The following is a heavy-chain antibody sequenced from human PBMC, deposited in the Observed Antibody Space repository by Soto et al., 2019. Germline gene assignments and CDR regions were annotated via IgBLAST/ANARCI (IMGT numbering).Heavy chain of an antibody. CDR3: ARDVSSFLEWLPNFDY. CDR2: IIPIFGTA. V-gene: IGHV1-69*01. CDR1: GGTFSRHA. Sequence: QVQLVQSGAEVRKPGSSVKVSCKASGGTFSRHAISWVRQAPGQGLEWMGGIIPIFGTANHAQKFQGRVTIIADESTSTAYMELSSLRSEDTAVYYCARDVSSFLEWLPNFDYWGQGTLVTVSS. J-gene: IGHJ4*02. D-gene: IGHD3-3*01.